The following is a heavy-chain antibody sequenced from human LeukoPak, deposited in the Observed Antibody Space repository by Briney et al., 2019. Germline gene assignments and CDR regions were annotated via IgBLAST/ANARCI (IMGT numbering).Heavy chain of an antibody. V-gene: IGHV3-48*02. CDR1: GFTFSSYS. CDR2: ISSSSSTI. Sequence: GGSLRLSCAASGFTFSSYSMNWVRQAPGKGLEWVSYISSSSSTIYYADSVKGRFTISRDNAKNSLYLQMNGLRDEDTAVYYCARAALGGQQQLVEYFQHWGQGTLVTVSS. J-gene: IGHJ1*01. D-gene: IGHD6-13*01. CDR3: ARAALGGQQQLVEYFQH.